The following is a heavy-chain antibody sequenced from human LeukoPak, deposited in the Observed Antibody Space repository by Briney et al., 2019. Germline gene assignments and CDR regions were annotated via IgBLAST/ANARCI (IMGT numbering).Heavy chain of an antibody. CDR3: ARGILAVAGTY. Sequence: GGSLRLSCAASGFTFSSYSMNWVRQAPGKGLEWVSSISSSSSYIYYADSVKGRFTISRDNAKNSLYLQMNSLRAEDTAVYYCARGILAVAGTYWGQGTLVTVSS. V-gene: IGHV3-21*01. J-gene: IGHJ4*02. D-gene: IGHD6-19*01. CDR2: ISSSSSYI. CDR1: GFTFSSYS.